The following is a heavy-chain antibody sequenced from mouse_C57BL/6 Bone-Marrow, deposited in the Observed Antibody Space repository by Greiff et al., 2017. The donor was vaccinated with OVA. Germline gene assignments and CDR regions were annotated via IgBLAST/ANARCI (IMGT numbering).Heavy chain of an antibody. J-gene: IGHJ2*01. V-gene: IGHV1-81*01. D-gene: IGHD1-1*01. Sequence: QVQLQQSGAELARPGASVKLSCKASGYTFTSYGISWVKQRTGQGLEWIGEIYPRSGNTYYNEKFKGKATLTADKSSSTAYIELRSLTSEDSAVYFCARNGDYYGSSYPGYFDYWGQGTTLTVSS. CDR1: GYTFTSYG. CDR2: IYPRSGNT. CDR3: ARNGDYYGSSYPGYFDY.